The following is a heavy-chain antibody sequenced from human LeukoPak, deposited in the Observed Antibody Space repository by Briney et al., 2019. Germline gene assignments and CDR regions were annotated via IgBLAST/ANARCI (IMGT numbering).Heavy chain of an antibody. V-gene: IGHV3-21*01. Sequence: GGSLRLSCAASGFTFSSYSMNWVRQAPGKGLEWVSSISSSSSYIYYAGSVKGRFTISRDNAKNSLCLQMNSLRAEDTAVYYCARDIAYCGGDCYSGYFQHWGQGTLVTVSS. J-gene: IGHJ1*01. D-gene: IGHD2-21*01. CDR2: ISSSSSYI. CDR1: GFTFSSYS. CDR3: ARDIAYCGGDCYSGYFQH.